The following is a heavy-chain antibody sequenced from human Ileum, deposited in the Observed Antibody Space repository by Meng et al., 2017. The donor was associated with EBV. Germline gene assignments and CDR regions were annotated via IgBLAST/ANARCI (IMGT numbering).Heavy chain of an antibody. J-gene: IGHJ4*02. CDR2: TPHTGGT. D-gene: IGHD4-17*01. CDR3: ARSDYYRFDY. Sequence: QLLQAGPGLVKPAAPLSFTCAPSGGNIRRSDWCCWLRAPPEERVGLVGGTPHTGGTNYGQTLKGRVTISRDKSKNPVYLELSAVTAEDTAVYYCARSDYYRFDYWGQGTLVTVSS. V-gene: IGHV4-4*02. CDR1: GGNIRRSDW.